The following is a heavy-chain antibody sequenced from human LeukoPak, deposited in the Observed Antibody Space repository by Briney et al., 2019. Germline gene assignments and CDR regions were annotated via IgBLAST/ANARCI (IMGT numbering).Heavy chain of an antibody. J-gene: IGHJ5*02. CDR1: GDSVSTNSAA. CDR2: TYYRSKWYN. Sequence: SQTLSLTCAISGDSVSTNSAAWHWIRQSPSRGLEWLGRTYYRSKWYNDYAVSVKSRITINPDTSKNQFSLQLNSVTPEDTAVYCCAREPERSGYYYSWFDPWGQGTLVTVSS. CDR3: AREPERSGYYYSWFDP. D-gene: IGHD3-22*01. V-gene: IGHV6-1*01.